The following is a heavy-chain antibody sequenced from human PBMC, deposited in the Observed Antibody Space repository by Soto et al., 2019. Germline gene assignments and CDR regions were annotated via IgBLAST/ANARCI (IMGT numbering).Heavy chain of an antibody. V-gene: IGHV1-24*01. J-gene: IGHJ5*02. CDR3: ATYCSSTRCDIAPNPFDP. Sequence: ASVKACCKVSGYTLTELSRHCVRQASGKGLERMGGVDPEDGETIYAQKFQGRVTMTEDTSTGTAYMELSSLRSEDTAVYYCATYCSSTRCDIAPNPFDPPGQGALVTVSA. CDR1: GYTLTELS. D-gene: IGHD2-2*02. CDR2: VDPEDGET.